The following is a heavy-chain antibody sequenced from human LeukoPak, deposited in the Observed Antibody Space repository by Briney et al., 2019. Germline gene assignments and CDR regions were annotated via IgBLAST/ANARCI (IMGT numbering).Heavy chain of an antibody. D-gene: IGHD3-3*01. Sequence: PGGSLRLSCAASGFTFRSYAMIWVRQAPGKGLEWVSLISGDGGSTYYADPVKGRFTISRDNSKNSLYLQMNSLRTEDTALYYCAKDAGQTYYDFWSGYLDYWGQGTLVTVSS. CDR2: ISGDGGST. CDR3: AKDAGQTYYDFWSGYLDY. J-gene: IGHJ4*02. CDR1: GFTFRSYA. V-gene: IGHV3-43*02.